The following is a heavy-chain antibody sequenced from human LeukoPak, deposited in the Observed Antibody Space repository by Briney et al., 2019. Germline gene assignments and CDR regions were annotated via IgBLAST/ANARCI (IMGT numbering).Heavy chain of an antibody. CDR2: INSNGGST. Sequence: GGSLRLSCAASGFNSSSYCMFWVRQAPGKGLEYVSGINSNGGSTFYANSVKGRFTISRDNSKNTLYLQVGSLRAEDMAVYYCARGTSSSCYVNWFDPWGQGTLVTVSS. CDR1: GFNSSSYC. D-gene: IGHD2-2*01. CDR3: ARGTSSSCYVNWFDP. J-gene: IGHJ5*02. V-gene: IGHV3-64*01.